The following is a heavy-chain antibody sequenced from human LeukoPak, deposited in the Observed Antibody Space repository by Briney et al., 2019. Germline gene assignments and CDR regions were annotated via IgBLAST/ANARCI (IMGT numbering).Heavy chain of an antibody. CDR1: GGSINGFY. CDR3: ARGGHGYNYFDS. CDR2: IHFSGTT. J-gene: IGHJ4*02. D-gene: IGHD5-24*01. Sequence: SETLSLTCSVSGGSINGFYWSWIRQPPGKGLEWMGYIHFSGTTRYDPSLKSRVTISVDTSKNQFSLKLSSVTAADTAVYYCARGGHGYNYFDSWGQGTLVTVSS. V-gene: IGHV4-59*01.